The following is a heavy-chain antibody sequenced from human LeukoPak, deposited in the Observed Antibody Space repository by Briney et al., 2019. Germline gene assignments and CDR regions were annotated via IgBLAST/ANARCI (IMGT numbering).Heavy chain of an antibody. CDR3: ARAGGQLLHGFGYFEY. J-gene: IGHJ4*02. CDR1: GFTFSSYV. Sequence: GGSLRLSCAASGFTFSSYVMHWARQAPGKGLEWVAIISYDGSNEYYADSVKGRFTISRDNSKNTLYLQMNSLSAEDTAVYYCARAGGQLLHGFGYFEYWGQGTLVTVSS. D-gene: IGHD6-13*01. CDR2: ISYDGSNE. V-gene: IGHV3-30*04.